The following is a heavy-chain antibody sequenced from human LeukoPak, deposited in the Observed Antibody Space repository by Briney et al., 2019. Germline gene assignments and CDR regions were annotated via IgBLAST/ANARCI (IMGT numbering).Heavy chain of an antibody. V-gene: IGHV3-23*01. J-gene: IGHJ2*01. Sequence: PGGSLRLSCAASGFTFSNYAMNWVRQPPGKGLEWVSAISGSGANTYYADSVKGRFTISRDNSKNTLYPQMNILRAEDSAVFYCAKDRSSGYPEWYFDLWGRGTLVTVSS. D-gene: IGHD3-22*01. CDR2: ISGSGANT. CDR3: AKDRSSGYPEWYFDL. CDR1: GFTFSNYA.